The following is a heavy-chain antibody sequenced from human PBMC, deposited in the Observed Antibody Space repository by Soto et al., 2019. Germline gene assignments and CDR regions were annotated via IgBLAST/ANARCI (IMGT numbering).Heavy chain of an antibody. CDR3: ARAQPRGDSSSGSHPYYYYYGMDV. V-gene: IGHV1-69*01. Sequence: QVQLVQSGAEVKKPGSSVKVSCKASGGTFSSYAISWVRQAPGQGLEWMGGIIPIFGTANYAQKFQGRVTIPAAESTSTAYIELSSLRSEDTAVYYCARAQPRGDSSSGSHPYYYYYGMDVWGQGTTVTVSS. CDR1: GGTFSSYA. J-gene: IGHJ6*02. D-gene: IGHD6-13*01. CDR2: IIPIFGTA.